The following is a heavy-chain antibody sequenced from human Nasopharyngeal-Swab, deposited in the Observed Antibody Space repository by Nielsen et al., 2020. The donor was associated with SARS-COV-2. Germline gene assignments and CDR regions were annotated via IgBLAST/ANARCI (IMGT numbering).Heavy chain of an antibody. CDR3: ARHAPPVYYYYMDV. Sequence: ETLSLTCTVSGGSISPYYWSWIQRPPGKGLDWIGYISYSGSTNYNPSLKSRVTISVDTSKKQFSLRLSSLTAADTAVYYCARHAPPVYYYYMDVWGKRTTVTVSS. V-gene: IGHV4-59*08. CDR1: GGSISPYY. J-gene: IGHJ6*03. CDR2: ISYSGST.